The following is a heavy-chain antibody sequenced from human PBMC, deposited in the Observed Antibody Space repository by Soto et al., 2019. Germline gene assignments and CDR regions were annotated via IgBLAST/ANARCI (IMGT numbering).Heavy chain of an antibody. D-gene: IGHD3-10*01. CDR3: ARAEGLWFGDPSGMDV. V-gene: IGHV3-13*01. CDR2: IGTAGDT. J-gene: IGHJ6*02. Sequence: EVQLVESGGGLVQPGGSLRLSCAASGFTFSSYDMHWVRQATGKGLEWVSAIGTAGDTYYPGSVKGRFTISRENAKNSLYLQMNSLGAGDTAVYYCARAEGLWFGDPSGMDVWGQGTTVTVSS. CDR1: GFTFSSYD.